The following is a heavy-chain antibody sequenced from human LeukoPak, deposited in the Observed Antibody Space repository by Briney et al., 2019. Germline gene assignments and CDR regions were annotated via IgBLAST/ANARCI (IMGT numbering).Heavy chain of an antibody. Sequence: ASVTVSCKASGGTFSSYAISWVRQAPGQGLEWMGGIIPIFGTANYAQKFQGRVTITADESTSTAYMELSSLRSEDTAVYYCARETITMVRGVVDAFDIWGQGTMVTVSS. J-gene: IGHJ3*02. CDR3: ARETITMVRGVVDAFDI. CDR2: IIPIFGTA. CDR1: GGTFSSYA. D-gene: IGHD3-10*01. V-gene: IGHV1-69*13.